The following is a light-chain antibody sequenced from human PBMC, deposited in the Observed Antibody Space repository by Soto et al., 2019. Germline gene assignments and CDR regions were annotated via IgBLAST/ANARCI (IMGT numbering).Light chain of an antibody. J-gene: IGKJ1*01. CDR1: QSLVHSDGNTY. Sequence: IVMTQTPLSSLVTLGQAASISCKSSQSLVHSDGNTYLSWFQQRPGQPPRLLIYKVSDRFSGVPERFSGSGAGTDFTLTISRVEAEDVGVYYGMQATHSLLTFGQGTKVEIK. CDR3: MQATHSLLT. CDR2: KVS. V-gene: IGKV2-24*01.